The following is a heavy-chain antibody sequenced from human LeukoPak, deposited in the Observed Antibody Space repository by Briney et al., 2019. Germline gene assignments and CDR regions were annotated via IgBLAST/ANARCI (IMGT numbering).Heavy chain of an antibody. CDR2: IYHSGGT. V-gene: IGHV4-38-2*01. D-gene: IGHD2-21*02. CDR1: GYSISSGYY. CDR3: ASVGVTGD. J-gene: IGHJ4*02. Sequence: PSETLSLTCAVSGYSISSGYYWGWIRQPPGKGLGWIGSIYHSGGTYYNPSLKSRVTISVDTSKNQFSLKLSSVTAADTAVYYCASVGVTGDWGQGTLVTVSS.